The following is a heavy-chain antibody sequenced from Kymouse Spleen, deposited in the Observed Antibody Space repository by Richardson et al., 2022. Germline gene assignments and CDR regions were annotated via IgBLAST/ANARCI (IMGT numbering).Heavy chain of an antibody. J-gene: IGHJ6*02. D-gene: IGHD4-17*01. CDR1: GYTFTSYG. CDR3: ARAPTTVTKEDYYYYYGMDV. Sequence: QVQLVQSGAEVKKPGASVKVSCKASGYTFTSYGISWVRQAPGQGLEWMGWISAYNGNTNYAQKLQGRVTMTTDTSTSTAYMELRSLRSDDTAVYYCARAPTTVTKEDYYYYYGMDVWGQGTTVTVSS. V-gene: IGHV1-18*01. CDR2: ISAYNGNT.